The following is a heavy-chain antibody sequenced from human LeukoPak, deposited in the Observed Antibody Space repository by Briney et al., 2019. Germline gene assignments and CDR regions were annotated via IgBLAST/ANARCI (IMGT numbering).Heavy chain of an antibody. J-gene: IGHJ6*03. CDR1: GFTFSSYS. D-gene: IGHD4-11*01. CDR2: ISSSSSYI. Sequence: GGSLRLSCAASGFTFSSYSMNWVRQAPGKGLEWVSSISSSSSYIYYADSVKGRFTISRDNAKNSLYLQMNSLRAEDTAVYYCARVAATVTYLGYHYYMDVWGKGTTVTVSS. V-gene: IGHV3-21*01. CDR3: ARVAATVTYLGYHYYMDV.